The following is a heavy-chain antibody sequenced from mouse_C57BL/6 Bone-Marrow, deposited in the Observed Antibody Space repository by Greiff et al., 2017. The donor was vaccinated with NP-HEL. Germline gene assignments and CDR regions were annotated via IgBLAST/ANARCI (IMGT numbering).Heavy chain of an antibody. V-gene: IGHV1-82*01. CDR1: GYAFSSSW. D-gene: IGHD1-1*01. J-gene: IGHJ2*01. CDR2: IYPGDGDT. CDR3: ARDYSYYFDY. Sequence: VQLKESGPELVKPGASVKISCKASGYAFSSSWMNWVKQRPGKGLEWIGRIYPGDGDTNYNGKFKGKATLTADKSSSTAYMQLSSLTSEDSAVYFCARDYSYYFDYWGQGTTLTVSS.